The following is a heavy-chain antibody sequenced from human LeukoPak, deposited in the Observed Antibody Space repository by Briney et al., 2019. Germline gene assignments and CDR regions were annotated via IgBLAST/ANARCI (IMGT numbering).Heavy chain of an antibody. CDR1: GFTFDTFG. D-gene: IGHD6-19*01. J-gene: IGHJ4*02. Sequence: GGSLRLSCLASGFTFDTFGMYWARQAPGKGLEWVAVIWHDGSSKYYTDSVKGRFTISRDNSKNTLYLQMNSLRAEDTAVYYCARDRSTGSYFFFDYWGQGVLVTVSS. CDR2: IWHDGSSK. V-gene: IGHV3-33*07. CDR3: ARDRSTGSYFFFDY.